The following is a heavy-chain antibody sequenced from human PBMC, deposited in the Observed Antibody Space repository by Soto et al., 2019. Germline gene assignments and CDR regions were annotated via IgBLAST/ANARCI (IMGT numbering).Heavy chain of an antibody. CDR3: ARIKVGSYGMDV. CDR1: GFTFTSYA. CDR2: ISNDGSVK. V-gene: IGHV3-30-3*01. J-gene: IGHJ6*02. Sequence: GGSLRLSCAASGFTFTSYAMHWVRQAPGKGLEWVAVISNDGSVKNYADSVKGRFTISRDNSKNTLYMQMNTLRGEDTAVYYCARIKVGSYGMDVWGQGTTVTVSS. D-gene: IGHD1-26*01.